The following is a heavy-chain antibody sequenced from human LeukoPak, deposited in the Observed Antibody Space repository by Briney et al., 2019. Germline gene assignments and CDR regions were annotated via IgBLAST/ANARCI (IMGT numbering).Heavy chain of an antibody. Sequence: SETLSLTCAVYGGSFSGYYWSWIRQPPGKGLEWIGEINHSGSTNYNPSLKSRVTISVDTSKNQFSLKLSSVTAADTAVYYCARGPTAYYDILTGYWDWGQGTLVTVSS. CDR3: ARGPTAYYDILTGYWD. J-gene: IGHJ4*02. CDR2: INHSGST. D-gene: IGHD3-9*01. CDR1: GGSFSGYY. V-gene: IGHV4-34*01.